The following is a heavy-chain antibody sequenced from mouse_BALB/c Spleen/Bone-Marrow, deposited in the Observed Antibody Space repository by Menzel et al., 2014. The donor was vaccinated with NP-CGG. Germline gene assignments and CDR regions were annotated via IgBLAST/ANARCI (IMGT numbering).Heavy chain of an antibody. D-gene: IGHD2-3*01. CDR3: ARESYDGSLFDY. CDR2: ISYDGSN. Sequence: DVQLQESGPGLVKPSQSLSLSCSVTGYSITSDYYWNWIRQFPGNKLEWMGYISYDGSNNYNPSLKNRISITRDTSKNQFFLKLSSVTTEDTATYYCARESYDGSLFDYWGQGTTLTVSS. CDR1: GYSITSDYY. V-gene: IGHV3-6*02. J-gene: IGHJ2*01.